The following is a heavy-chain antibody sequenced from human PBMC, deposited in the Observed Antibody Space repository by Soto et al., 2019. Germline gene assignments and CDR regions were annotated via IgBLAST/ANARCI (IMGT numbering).Heavy chain of an antibody. CDR3: AKDKDWSAVYGMEL. CDR2: INGGSTP. V-gene: IGHV3-23*01. Sequence: VGSLRLSCASSVFTFNSYAMNCVRHSPGKGLEWVTTINGGSTPYYADSVKGRFTISRDNSKNTLYLQMNSLRAEDTAVYYCAKDKDWSAVYGMELLGQGTRVIVSS. J-gene: IGHJ6*01. CDR1: VFTFNSYA. D-gene: IGHD3-3*01.